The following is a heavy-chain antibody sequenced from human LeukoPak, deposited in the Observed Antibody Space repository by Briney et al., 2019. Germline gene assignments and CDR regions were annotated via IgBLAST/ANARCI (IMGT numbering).Heavy chain of an antibody. CDR3: AKDGWREPVGWDYFDY. J-gene: IGHJ4*02. CDR1: GFTFSSYW. D-gene: IGHD1-26*01. CDR2: IKEDGSDI. Sequence: PGGSLRLSCAASGFTFSSYWMGWVRQAPGKGLEWVADIKEDGSDIYSVDSVKGRFTISRDNAKNSLYLQMNSLRAEDTAVYYCAKDGWREPVGWDYFDYWGQGTLVTVSS. V-gene: IGHV3-7*01.